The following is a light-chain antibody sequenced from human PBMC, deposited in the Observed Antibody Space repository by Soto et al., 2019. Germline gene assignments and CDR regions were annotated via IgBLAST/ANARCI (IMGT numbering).Light chain of an antibody. CDR2: EAS. V-gene: IGKV3-20*01. J-gene: IGKJ1*01. Sequence: EIVFTLSPCTLSLSPGERATLSCGASQSIISNFLAWYQQKPGQAPRLLIYEASRRATGIPDRFSGSGSGTDFTLTISRLEPEDFAVYYCQHYVNSLRPFGQGTNVDIK. CDR3: QHYVNSLRP. CDR1: QSIISNF.